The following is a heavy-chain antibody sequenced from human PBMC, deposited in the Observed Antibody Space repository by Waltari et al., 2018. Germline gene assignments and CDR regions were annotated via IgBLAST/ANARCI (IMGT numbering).Heavy chain of an antibody. D-gene: IGHD1-26*01. J-gene: IGHJ6*02. CDR1: GFTVSTKY. V-gene: IGHV3-53*01. CDR3: ARVGTHTLYGMDV. Sequence: EVQLEESGGGLIQPGGSLRLSCAASGFTVSTKYMTGVRQAPGKGLAWVSVIQTGGATYYADSVKGRFTRSRDNSKNTLDLQMNSLRAEDTAVYYCARVGTHTLYGMDVWGQGTTVTVSS. CDR2: IQTGGAT.